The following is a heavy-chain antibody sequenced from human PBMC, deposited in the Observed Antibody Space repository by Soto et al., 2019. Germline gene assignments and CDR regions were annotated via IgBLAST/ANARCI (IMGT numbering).Heavy chain of an antibody. CDR1: GFTFSIYT. CDR2: ISDDGSNK. V-gene: IGHV3-30-3*01. J-gene: IGHJ4*02. Sequence: GGSLRLSCAASGFTFSIYTMHWVRQAPGKGLEWVAAISDDGSNKHYADSVKGRFTISRDNSKNTLYLQMNSLRAEDTAVYYCAREVYYDFWSGFNTHPYYFEYWGQGTLVTVSS. D-gene: IGHD3-3*01. CDR3: AREVYYDFWSGFNTHPYYFEY.